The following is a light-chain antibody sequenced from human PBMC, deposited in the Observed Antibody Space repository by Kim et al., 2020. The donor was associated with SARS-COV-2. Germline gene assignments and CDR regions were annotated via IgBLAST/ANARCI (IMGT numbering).Light chain of an antibody. CDR2: QDS. CDR3: QAWDSSSNWV. J-gene: IGLJ3*02. V-gene: IGLV3-1*01. CDR1: KLGDKY. Sequence: SYELTQTPSVSVSPGQTASIPCSGDKLGDKYACWYQQKPGQSPVLVIYQDSKRPSGIPERFSGSNSGNTATLTISGTQAMDEADYYCQAWDSSSNWVFGG.